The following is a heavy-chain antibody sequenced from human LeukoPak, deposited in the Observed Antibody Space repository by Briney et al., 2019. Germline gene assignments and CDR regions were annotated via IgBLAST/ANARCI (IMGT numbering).Heavy chain of an antibody. J-gene: IGHJ4*02. CDR3: ARAPDYYDSSGYYPGDY. V-gene: IGHV1-18*01. Sequence: ASVKVSCKASGYTFTSYGISWVRQAPGQGLEWMGWISACNGNTNYAQKLQGRVTMTTDTSTSTAYMELRSLRSDDTAVYYCARAPDYYDSSGYYPGDYWGQGTLVTVSS. CDR2: ISACNGNT. CDR1: GYTFTSYG. D-gene: IGHD3-22*01.